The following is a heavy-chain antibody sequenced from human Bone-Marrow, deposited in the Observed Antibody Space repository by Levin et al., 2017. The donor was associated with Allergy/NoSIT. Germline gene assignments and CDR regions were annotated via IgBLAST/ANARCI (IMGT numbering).Heavy chain of an antibody. V-gene: IGHV3-23*01. CDR1: GFTFSRYA. CDR3: AREDNWNYDY. CDR2: MSGSGGRT. D-gene: IGHD1-7*01. Sequence: ETLSLTCAASGFTFSRYAMAWVRQAPGQGREGVSGMSGSGGRTVYADSVKGRFTISRDNSKNIMYLQMNSLRVEDTALYYCAREDNWNYDYWGQGTLVTVSS. J-gene: IGHJ4*02.